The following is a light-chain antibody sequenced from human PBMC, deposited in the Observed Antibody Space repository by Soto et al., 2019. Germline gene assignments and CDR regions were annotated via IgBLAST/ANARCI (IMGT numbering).Light chain of an antibody. CDR2: GAS. CDR3: QQYNNWPIT. Sequence: EIVMTQSPATLSVSPGERSTLSCMAIQSIGSNLAWYQQKPGKSPRLLIYGASTRATGLPARFSGSGSGTEFTLTISSLQSEDFEIYYCQQYNNWPITFGQGTRLEIK. J-gene: IGKJ5*01. CDR1: QSIGSN. V-gene: IGKV3-15*01.